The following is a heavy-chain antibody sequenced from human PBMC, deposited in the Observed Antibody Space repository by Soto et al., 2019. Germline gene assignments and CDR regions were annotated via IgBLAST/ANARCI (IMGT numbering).Heavy chain of an antibody. Sequence: PGGSLRLSCAASGFTFSSYGMHWVRQAPGKGLEWVAVISYDGSNKYYADSVKGRFTISRDNFKNTLYLQMNSLRAEDTAVYYCAKNSLVGATPDYFDYWGQGTLVTVSS. V-gene: IGHV3-30*18. D-gene: IGHD1-26*01. CDR1: GFTFSSYG. J-gene: IGHJ4*02. CDR2: ISYDGSNK. CDR3: AKNSLVGATPDYFDY.